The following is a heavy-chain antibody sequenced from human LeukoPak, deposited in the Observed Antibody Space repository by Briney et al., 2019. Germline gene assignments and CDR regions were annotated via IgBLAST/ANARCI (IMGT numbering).Heavy chain of an antibody. CDR3: ARARYCSSTSCYPRFDP. CDR2: IYYSGST. Sequence: KPSETLSLTCTVSGGSISTGGYYWSWIRQHPGKGLEWIGYIYYSGSTYYNPSLKSRVTISVDTSKNQFSLKLSSVTAADTAVYYCARARYCSSTSCYPRFDPWGQGTLVTVSS. CDR1: GGSISTGGYY. J-gene: IGHJ5*02. D-gene: IGHD2-2*01. V-gene: IGHV4-31*03.